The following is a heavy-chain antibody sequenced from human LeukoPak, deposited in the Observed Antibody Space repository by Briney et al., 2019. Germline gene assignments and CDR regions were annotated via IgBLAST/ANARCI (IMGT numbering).Heavy chain of an antibody. V-gene: IGHV4-59*01. Sequence: SPETLSLTCTVSGGSISSYYWSWIRQPPGKGLEWIGYIYYSGSTNYNPSLKSRVTISVDTSKNQFSLKLSSVTAADTAVYYCARAVVPAAMRGNWFDPWGQGTLVTVSS. CDR1: GGSISSYY. J-gene: IGHJ5*02. CDR3: ARAVVPAAMRGNWFDP. D-gene: IGHD2-2*01. CDR2: IYYSGST.